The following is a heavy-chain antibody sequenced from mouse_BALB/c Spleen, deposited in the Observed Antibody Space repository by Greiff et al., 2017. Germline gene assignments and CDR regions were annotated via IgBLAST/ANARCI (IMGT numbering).Heavy chain of an antibody. Sequence: VKLQQSGAELVKPGASVKLSCTASGFNIKDTYMHWVKQRPDQGLEWIGRIDPANGNTKYDPKFQGKATITADTTSNTAYLQLSSLTSEDTAVYYCTRDTTAAWIAYWGQGTLVTVSA. J-gene: IGHJ3*01. CDR1: GFNIKDTY. CDR3: TRDTTAAWIAY. V-gene: IGHV14-3*02. CDR2: IDPANGNT. D-gene: IGHD1-2*01.